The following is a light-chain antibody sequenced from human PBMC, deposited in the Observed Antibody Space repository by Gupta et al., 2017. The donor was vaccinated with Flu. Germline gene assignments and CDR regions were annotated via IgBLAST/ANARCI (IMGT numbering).Light chain of an antibody. Sequence: DIQMTQSPSFVSASVGDRVTITCRASQAISTWVAWYQQKPGKAPNLLIYSASTLQRGVPSRFIGSGSGADFTLTISSLQPEDFATYYCQQADTLPLTFGGGTKVELK. CDR1: QAISTW. J-gene: IGKJ4*01. CDR3: QQADTLPLT. CDR2: SAS. V-gene: IGKV1-12*01.